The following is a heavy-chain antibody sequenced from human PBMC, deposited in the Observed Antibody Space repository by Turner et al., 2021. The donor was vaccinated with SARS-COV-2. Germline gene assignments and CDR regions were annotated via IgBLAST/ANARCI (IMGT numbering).Heavy chain of an antibody. CDR2: IYGGGST. V-gene: IGHV3-53*02. Sequence: EVQLVETGGGLIQPGGSLRLSCAASGFTVSSNYMRWVRQAPGKGLEWVSLIYGGGSTYYADSVKGRFTISRDNSKNTLYLQMNSLRAEDTAVYYCARDDPLGGMDVWGQGTTVTVSS. J-gene: IGHJ6*02. CDR3: ARDDPLGGMDV. CDR1: GFTVSSNY.